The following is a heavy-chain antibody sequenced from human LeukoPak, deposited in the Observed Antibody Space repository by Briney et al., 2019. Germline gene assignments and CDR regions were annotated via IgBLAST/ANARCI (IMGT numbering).Heavy chain of an antibody. CDR2: INPSGGST. J-gene: IGHJ4*02. D-gene: IGHD5-12*01. CDR3: AREYSGYEDY. V-gene: IGHV1-46*01. Sequence: ASVKVSCKASGGTFSSYAISWVRQAPGQGLEWMGIINPSGGSTSYAQKFQGRVTMTRDTSTSTVYMELSSLRSEDTAVYYCAREYSGYEDYWGRGTLVTVSS. CDR1: GGTFSSYA.